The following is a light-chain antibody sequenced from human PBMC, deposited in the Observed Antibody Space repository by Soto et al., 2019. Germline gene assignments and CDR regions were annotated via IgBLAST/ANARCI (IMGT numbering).Light chain of an antibody. Sequence: EIVMTQSPATLSVSPGERATLSCRASQSVSSYLAWYQQKPGQAPRLLIYGASTRATGIPARFSGSGSGTEFTLTISSLQSEDFATYYCLQESNYPLTFGGGTKVDIK. J-gene: IGKJ4*01. CDR2: GAS. CDR1: QSVSSY. CDR3: LQESNYPLT. V-gene: IGKV3-15*01.